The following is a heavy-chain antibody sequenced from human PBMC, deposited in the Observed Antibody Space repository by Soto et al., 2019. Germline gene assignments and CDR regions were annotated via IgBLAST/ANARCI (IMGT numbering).Heavy chain of an antibody. D-gene: IGHD3-10*02. Sequence: SETLSLTCTVSGGSISIYYWSWIRQPAGKGLEWIGRIYSSGSTNYNPSLKSRVTMSVDTSKNQFSLKLSSVTAADTAVYYCAREPGITMSLYDAFDIWAQGTMVTVSS. J-gene: IGHJ3*02. CDR1: GGSISIYY. V-gene: IGHV4-4*07. CDR2: IYSSGST. CDR3: AREPGITMSLYDAFDI.